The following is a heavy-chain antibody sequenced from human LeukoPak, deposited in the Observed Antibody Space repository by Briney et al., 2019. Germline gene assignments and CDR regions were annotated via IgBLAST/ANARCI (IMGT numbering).Heavy chain of an antibody. V-gene: IGHV1-69*13. J-gene: IGHJ5*02. CDR2: IIPIFGIA. Sequence: ASVKVSCKASGGTFSSYAISWVRQAPGQGLEWMGGIIPIFGIANYAQKFQGRVTITADESTSTAYMELSSLRSEDTAVYYCAGRGYYYDSSGYYPNWFDPWGQGTLVTVSS. D-gene: IGHD3-22*01. CDR1: GGTFSSYA. CDR3: AGRGYYYDSSGYYPNWFDP.